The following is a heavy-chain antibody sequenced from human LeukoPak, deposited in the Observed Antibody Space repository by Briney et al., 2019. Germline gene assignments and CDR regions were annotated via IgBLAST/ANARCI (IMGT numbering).Heavy chain of an antibody. CDR1: GGSISNYY. V-gene: IGHV4-59*01. J-gene: IGHJ2*01. Sequence: PSETLSLTCAVSGGSISNYYCSWIRQPPGKGLEWLGYIHYSGYTNYNPSLKSRVTISVDTSKNQFSLNLSSVPAADTAVCYCARHWGSGWYFDLWGRGTLVTVSS. CDR3: ARHWGSGWYFDL. D-gene: IGHD7-27*01. CDR2: IHYSGYT.